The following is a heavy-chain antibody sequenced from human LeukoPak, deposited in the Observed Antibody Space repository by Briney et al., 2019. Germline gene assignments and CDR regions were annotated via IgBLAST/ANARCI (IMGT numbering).Heavy chain of an antibody. V-gene: IGHV4-39*07. D-gene: IGHD3-22*01. Sequence: SETLSLTCSVSGGSISGSSHYWSWIRQPPGKVLEWIGSIYYSGSTYYNPSLKSRVTISVDTSKNQFSLKMSSVTATDTAMYYCARGGRLLGKFDYWGQGTLVTVSS. J-gene: IGHJ4*02. CDR1: GGSISGSSHY. CDR3: ARGGRLLGKFDY. CDR2: IYYSGST.